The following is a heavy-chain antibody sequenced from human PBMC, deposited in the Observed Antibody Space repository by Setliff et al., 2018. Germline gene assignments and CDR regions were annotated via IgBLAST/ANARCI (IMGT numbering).Heavy chain of an antibody. D-gene: IGHD6-19*01. CDR1: GFTFSSYA. J-gene: IGHJ3*02. CDR2: ISGYGSRT. CDR3: IRDTSGRDASDI. V-gene: IGHV3-23*01. Sequence: GGSLRLSCAASGFTFSSYAMTWVRQAPGKGLEWVSGISGYGSRTYYADSVKGRSTISRDNSQNTMYLQMNSLRAEDTAVYYCIRDTSGRDASDIWGQGTMVTVS.